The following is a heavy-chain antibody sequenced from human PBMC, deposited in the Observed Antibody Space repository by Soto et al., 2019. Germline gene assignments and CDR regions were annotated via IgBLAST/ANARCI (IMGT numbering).Heavy chain of an antibody. D-gene: IGHD5-12*01. CDR2: ISAYNGNT. V-gene: IGHV1-18*01. CDR1: GYTXSNYG. CDR3: ARDLVPGYTGYSDY. Sequence: ASVKVXCKTSGYTXSNYGINWVRQSPGQGLEWMGWISAYNGNTNFAQKLQGRVSLTTDTSSTTAYMELRSLTSDDTAVYYCARDLVPGYTGYSDYWGQGTLVTVSS. J-gene: IGHJ4*02.